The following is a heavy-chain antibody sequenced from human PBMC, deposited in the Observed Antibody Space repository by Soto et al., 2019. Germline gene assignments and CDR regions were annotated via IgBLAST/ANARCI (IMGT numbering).Heavy chain of an antibody. CDR3: ARDSGYNYGSFRWFDP. D-gene: IGHD5-18*01. V-gene: IGHV4-61*08. CDR1: GGSISSGGYY. J-gene: IGHJ5*02. CDR2: IYYSGST. Sequence: PSETLSLTCTVSGGSISSGGYYWSWIRQHPGKGLEWIGYIYYSGSTNYNPSLKSRVTISVETSKNQFSLKLSSVTAADTAVYYCARDSGYNYGSFRWFDPWSQGTLVTVSS.